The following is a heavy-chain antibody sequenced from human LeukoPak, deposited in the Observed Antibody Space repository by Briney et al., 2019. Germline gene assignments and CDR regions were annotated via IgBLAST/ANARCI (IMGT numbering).Heavy chain of an antibody. Sequence: PGGSLRLSCAASGITVSSNYMSWVRQAPGKGLEWVSILYSGGTTYYADSVKGRFTISRDNSKNTLYLQMNSLRAEDTALYFCAQWSRYFDYWGQGTLVTVSS. J-gene: IGHJ4*02. CDR1: GITVSSNY. CDR2: LYSGGTT. CDR3: AQWSRYFDY. V-gene: IGHV3-53*01. D-gene: IGHD1-26*01.